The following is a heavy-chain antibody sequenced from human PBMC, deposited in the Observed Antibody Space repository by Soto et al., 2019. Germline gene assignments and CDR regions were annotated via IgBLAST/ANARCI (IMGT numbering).Heavy chain of an antibody. Sequence: GESLKISCKGSGYSFTIYWISWVRQMPGKGLEWMGRIDPSDSYTNYSPSFQGRVTISADKSISTAYLQWSSLKASDTAMYYCARQXFGFWSGYSLPSYGMDVWGQGTTVTVSS. D-gene: IGHD3-3*01. V-gene: IGHV5-10-1*01. CDR1: GYSFTIYW. CDR2: IDPSDSYT. CDR3: ARQXFGFWSGYSLPSYGMDV. J-gene: IGHJ6*02.